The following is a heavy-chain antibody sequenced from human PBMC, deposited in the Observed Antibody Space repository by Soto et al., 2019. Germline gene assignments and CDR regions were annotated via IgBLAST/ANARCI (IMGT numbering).Heavy chain of an antibody. CDR2: INPNSGGT. D-gene: IGHD6-19*01. CDR1: GYTFTTYA. V-gene: IGHV1-2*04. Sequence: ASVKVSCKTYGYTFTTYAMHWVRQAPVQRREWMGWINPNSGGTKYAQSFQGWVTMTRDTSISTAYMELSRLRSDDTAVYYCATSRTSIAVAGETEYYFDYWGQGTLVTVSS. CDR3: ATSRTSIAVAGETEYYFDY. J-gene: IGHJ4*02.